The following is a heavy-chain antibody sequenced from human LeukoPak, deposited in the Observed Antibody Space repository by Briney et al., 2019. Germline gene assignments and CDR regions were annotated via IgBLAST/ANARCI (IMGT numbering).Heavy chain of an antibody. Sequence: SETLSLTCTVSGGSISSYYWSWIRQPAGKGLEWIGRIYTSGSTNYNPSLKSRVTMSVDTSKNQFSLKLSSVTAADTAVYYCARDGCSSTSCYRADHYYYMDVWGKGTTVTISS. V-gene: IGHV4-4*07. J-gene: IGHJ6*03. CDR2: IYTSGST. CDR3: ARDGCSSTSCYRADHYYYMDV. CDR1: GGSISSYY. D-gene: IGHD2-2*01.